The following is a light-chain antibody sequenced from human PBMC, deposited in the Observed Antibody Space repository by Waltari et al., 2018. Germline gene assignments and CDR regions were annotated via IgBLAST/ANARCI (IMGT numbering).Light chain of an antibody. Sequence: SYVLTQPPSVSVAPGETARLTCGGNNIESKSVHWYRPRPGQAPVLVISYDSDRPPGIPDRLAGSNSGNTATLTISRVEAGDEADYYCQVWDANTDPGVFGTGTEVTVL. J-gene: IGLJ1*01. CDR1: NIESKS. CDR2: YDS. V-gene: IGLV3-21*01. CDR3: QVWDANTDPGV.